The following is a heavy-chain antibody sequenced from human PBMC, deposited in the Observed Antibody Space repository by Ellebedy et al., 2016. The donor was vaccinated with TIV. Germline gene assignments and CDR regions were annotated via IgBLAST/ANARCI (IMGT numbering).Heavy chain of an antibody. CDR3: ARAWDRVVPAACDY. D-gene: IGHD2-2*01. CDR2: ISSSSSYI. V-gene: IGHV3-21*01. J-gene: IGHJ4*02. Sequence: GGSLRLXCAASGFTFSSYSMNWVRQAPGKGLEWVSSISSSSSYIYYADSVKGRFTISRDNAKNSLYLQMNSLRAEDTAVYYCARAWDRVVPAACDYWGQGTLVTVSS. CDR1: GFTFSSYS.